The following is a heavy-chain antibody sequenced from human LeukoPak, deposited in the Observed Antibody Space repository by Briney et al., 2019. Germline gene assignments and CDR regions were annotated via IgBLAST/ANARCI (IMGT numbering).Heavy chain of an antibody. J-gene: IGHJ4*02. CDR1: GFTFSSYG. CDR3: AREGITMVRGAFDY. D-gene: IGHD3-10*01. Sequence: GGSLRLSCAASGFTFSSYGMHWVRQAPGKGLEWVAVIWYDGSNKYYADSVKGRFTISRDNSKNTLYLQMNSLRAEDTAVYYCAREGITMVRGAFDYWGQGTLVTVSS. CDR2: IWYDGSNK. V-gene: IGHV3-33*01.